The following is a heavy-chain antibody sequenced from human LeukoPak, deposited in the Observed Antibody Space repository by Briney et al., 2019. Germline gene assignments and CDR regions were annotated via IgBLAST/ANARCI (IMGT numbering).Heavy chain of an antibody. CDR1: GFSFSTYA. J-gene: IGHJ4*02. V-gene: IGHV3-48*01. CDR2: ITSGSTTI. CDR3: ARGSDVSDY. D-gene: IGHD2-15*01. Sequence: GGSLILSCAASGFSFSTYAMSWVRQAPGKGLEWVSYITSGSTTIYYADSVKGRFTISRDNAKNSLYLQMNSLRAEDTAVYYCARGSDVSDYWGQGTLVTVSS.